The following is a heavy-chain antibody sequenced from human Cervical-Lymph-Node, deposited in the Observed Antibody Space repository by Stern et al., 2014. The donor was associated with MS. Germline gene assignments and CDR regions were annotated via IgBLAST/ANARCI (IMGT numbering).Heavy chain of an antibody. D-gene: IGHD6-19*01. J-gene: IGHJ4*02. V-gene: IGHV1-2*06. Sequence: QVQLVQSGAEVKKPGASVRVSCKTSGYTFIDYYIHWVRQAPGQGLEWVGRINPKRGATDDAQKFQGRVTMTRDTSISTAYLELSRLRSDDTAVYYCTREVPVAGYCDYWGQGTLVTVSS. CDR3: TREVPVAGYCDY. CDR2: INPKRGAT. CDR1: GYTFIDYY.